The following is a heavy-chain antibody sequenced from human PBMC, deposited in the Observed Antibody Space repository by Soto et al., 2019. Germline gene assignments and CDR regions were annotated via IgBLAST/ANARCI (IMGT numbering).Heavy chain of an antibody. CDR2: ITTYNGNT. V-gene: IGHV1-18*04. CDR3: ARFSGGVYNTYYFYYGMDV. D-gene: IGHD2-15*01. Sequence: RASVKVSGKASGYSFTSYGISWVRQAPGQGLDWMGWITTYNGNTKYAQDLQGRVTMTTDTSTSTAYMELRSLRSDDTAVYYCARFSGGVYNTYYFYYGMDVWGQGTTVTVSS. CDR1: GYSFTSYG. J-gene: IGHJ6*02.